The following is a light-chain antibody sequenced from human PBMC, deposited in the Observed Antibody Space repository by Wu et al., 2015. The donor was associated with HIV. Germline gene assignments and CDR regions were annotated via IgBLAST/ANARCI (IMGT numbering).Light chain of an antibody. Sequence: EIVLTQSPATLSLSPGQRATLSCRVSQSVATSLAWYQQKPGQAPRLLIYGASKRATGIPARFSGSGSGTDFTLTINGLEPEDFAVYYCQQYENSPHTFGQGTELEIK. V-gene: IGKV3-11*01. J-gene: IGKJ2*01. CDR1: QSVATS. CDR2: GAS. CDR3: QQYENSPHT.